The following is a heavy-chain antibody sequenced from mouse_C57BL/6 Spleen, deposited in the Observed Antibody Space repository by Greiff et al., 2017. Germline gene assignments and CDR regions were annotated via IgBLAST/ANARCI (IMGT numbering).Heavy chain of an antibody. V-gene: IGHV5-17*01. Sequence: EVKVVESGGGLVKPGGSLKLSCAASGFTFSDYGMHWVRQAPEKGLEWVAYSSSGRSTIYYADTVKGRFTISRDNAKNTLFLQMTSRRSEDTAMYYCAKYDYYAMDYWGQGTSVTVSS. CDR1: GFTFSDYG. J-gene: IGHJ4*01. CDR2: SSSGRSTI. CDR3: AKYDYYAMDY.